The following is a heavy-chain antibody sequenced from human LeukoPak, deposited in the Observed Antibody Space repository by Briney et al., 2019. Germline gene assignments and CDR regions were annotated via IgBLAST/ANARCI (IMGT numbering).Heavy chain of an antibody. Sequence: GGSLRLSCAASGFTLSGYGMHWVRQAPGKGLEWVAFIRYDGSNKYYADSVKGRFTISRDNSKNTLYLQMNSLRAEDTAVYYCAKDLDIVVVVAATRGLGDYWGQGTLVTVSS. J-gene: IGHJ4*02. V-gene: IGHV3-30*02. CDR1: GFTLSGYG. CDR3: AKDLDIVVVVAATRGLGDY. D-gene: IGHD2-15*01. CDR2: IRYDGSNK.